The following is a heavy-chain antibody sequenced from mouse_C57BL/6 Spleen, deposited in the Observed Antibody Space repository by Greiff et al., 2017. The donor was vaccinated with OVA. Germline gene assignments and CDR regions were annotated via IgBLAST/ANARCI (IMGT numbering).Heavy chain of an antibody. D-gene: IGHD2-4*01. J-gene: IGHJ2*01. CDR1: GFTFNTYA. CDR2: IRSKSSNYAT. Sequence: EVMLVESGGGLVQPKGSLKLSCAASGFTFNTYAMHWVRRAPGKGLEWVARIRSKSSNYATYYADSVKDRFTISRDDSQSMLYLQMNNLKTEDTAMYYCVRDRSYDYDEYYFDYWGQGTTLTVSS. CDR3: VRDRSYDYDEYYFDY. V-gene: IGHV10-3*01.